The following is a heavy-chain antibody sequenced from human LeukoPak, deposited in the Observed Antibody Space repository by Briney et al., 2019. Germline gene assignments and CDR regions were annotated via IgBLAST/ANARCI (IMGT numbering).Heavy chain of an antibody. J-gene: IGHJ4*02. CDR3: PRHEAVGAYYFDY. CDR1: GYNFTNYW. V-gene: IGHV5-51*01. CDR2: IYPGDSDN. Sequence: GESLKIPLKSSGYNFTNYWIGWGRPIPGKGLGWIGIIYPGDSDNRYRTFFQGQVTIPANKSISTAYLQWSSLKGSDTAMYYCPRHEAVGAYYFDYWGQGTLVTVSS. D-gene: IGHD1-26*01.